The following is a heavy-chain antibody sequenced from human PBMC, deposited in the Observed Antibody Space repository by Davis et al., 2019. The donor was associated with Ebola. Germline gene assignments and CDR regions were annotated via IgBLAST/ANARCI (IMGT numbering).Heavy chain of an antibody. CDR1: GYIFTSYD. J-gene: IGHJ6*02. Sequence: AASVKVSCKASGYIFTSYDINWVRQATGQGLEWMGWMNPNSGNTGYAQKFQGRVTMTRNTSISTAYMELSSLRSEDTAVYYCASSMIGSGGSRARRRYYYYGMDVWGQGTTVTVSS. CDR3: ASSMIGSGGSRARRRYYYYGMDV. V-gene: IGHV1-8*01. D-gene: IGHD2-15*01. CDR2: MNPNSGNT.